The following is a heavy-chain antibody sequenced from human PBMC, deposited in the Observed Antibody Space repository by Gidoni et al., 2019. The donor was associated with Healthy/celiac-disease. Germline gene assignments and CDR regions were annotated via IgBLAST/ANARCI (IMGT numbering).Heavy chain of an antibody. CDR2: ISSSSSYI. V-gene: IGHV3-21*01. Sequence: EVQLVESGGGLVKPGGSLRLSCAASGFTFSSYSMNWVRQAPGKGLEWCSSISSSSSYIYYADSVKGRFTISRDNAKNSLYLQMNSLRAEDTAVYYCARWLIGGDAFDIWGQGTMVTVSS. D-gene: IGHD3-16*01. CDR3: ARWLIGGDAFDI. CDR1: GFTFSSYS. J-gene: IGHJ3*02.